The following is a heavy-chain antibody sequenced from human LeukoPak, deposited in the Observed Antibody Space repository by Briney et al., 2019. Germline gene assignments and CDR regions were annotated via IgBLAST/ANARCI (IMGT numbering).Heavy chain of an antibody. CDR1: DGSSSSSS. CDR3: ARRQQTGGDNGLHNWFDP. V-gene: IGHV4-59*08. D-gene: IGHD2-21*01. J-gene: IGHJ5*02. Sequence: PSETLSLTCTVSDGSSSSSSWNWIRQPPEKGLEWIGYIYYSGSTKYNPSLESRVTISVDTSKNQISLKLRSVTAADTAIYYCARRQQTGGDNGLHNWFDPWGQGTLVTLSS. CDR2: IYYSGST.